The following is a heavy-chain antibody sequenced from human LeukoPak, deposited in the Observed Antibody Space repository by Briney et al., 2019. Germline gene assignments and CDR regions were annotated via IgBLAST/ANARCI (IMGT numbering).Heavy chain of an antibody. Sequence: GGSLRLSCGGSGFTFKSFGMHWVRQAPGKGLEWVSDISSNSGIKSYADSVKGRFTISRDNAKNSLYLQMNSLRAEDTAVYYCASSGVSGSYDGGFDYWAREPWSPSPQ. CDR2: ISSNSGIK. J-gene: IGHJ4*02. V-gene: IGHV3-48*01. CDR1: GFTFKSFG. D-gene: IGHD1-26*01. CDR3: ASSGVSGSYDGGFDY.